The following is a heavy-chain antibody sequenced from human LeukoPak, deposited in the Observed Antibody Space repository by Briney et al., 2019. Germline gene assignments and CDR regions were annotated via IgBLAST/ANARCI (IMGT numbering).Heavy chain of an antibody. CDR1: GFTFSSYA. CDR2: ISYDGSNK. J-gene: IGHJ4*02. D-gene: IGHD6-19*01. Sequence: PGGSLRLSCAASGFTFSSYAMHWVRQAPGKGLEWVAVISYDGSNKYYADSVKGRFTISRDNSKNTLYLQMNSLRAEDTAVYYCARDYGAVAVMPDGLLDYWGQGTLVTVSS. V-gene: IGHV3-30-3*01. CDR3: ARDYGAVAVMPDGLLDY.